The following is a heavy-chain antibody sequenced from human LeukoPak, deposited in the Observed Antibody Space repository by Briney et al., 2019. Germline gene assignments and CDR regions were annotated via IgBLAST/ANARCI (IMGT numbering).Heavy chain of an antibody. Sequence: SETLSLTCAVYGGSFIGYDWTWIRQPPGQGLEWGGKINHGGGTYYNPSLKSRVTISVDTSKNQFSLKLSSVTAADTAVYYCASLARGGNWFDPWGQGTLVTVSS. CDR1: GGSFIGYD. CDR2: INHGGGT. D-gene: IGHD6-6*01. J-gene: IGHJ5*02. V-gene: IGHV4-34*01. CDR3: ASLARGGNWFDP.